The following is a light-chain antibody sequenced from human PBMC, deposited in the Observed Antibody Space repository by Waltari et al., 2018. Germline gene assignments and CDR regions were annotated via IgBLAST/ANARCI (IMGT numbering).Light chain of an antibody. J-gene: IGLJ2*01. CDR1: SSDVGGYNY. CDR2: DVS. CDR3: SSYISSSTLEL. V-gene: IGLV2-14*03. Sequence: QSALTQPASVSGSPGQSITISCTGTSSDVGGYNYVSWYQQHPGKAPKLIIYDVSNRPSGVSNRFSGSKSGNTASLTLSGLQAEDEADYYCSSYISSSTLELFGGGTSLTVL.